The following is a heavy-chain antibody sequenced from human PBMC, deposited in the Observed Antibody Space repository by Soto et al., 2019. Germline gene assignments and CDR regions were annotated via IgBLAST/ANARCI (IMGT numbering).Heavy chain of an antibody. CDR1: GGTFSSYT. D-gene: IGHD2-2*01. Sequence: QVQLVQSGAEVKKPGSSVKVSCKASGGTFSSYTISWVRQAPGQGLEWMGRIIPILGIANYAQKFQGRVTITADKSTSTAYMELSSLRSEDTAVYYCASDLGYCSSTSCYGVWNYWGQGTLVTVSS. CDR2: IIPILGIA. CDR3: ASDLGYCSSTSCYGVWNY. V-gene: IGHV1-69*02. J-gene: IGHJ4*02.